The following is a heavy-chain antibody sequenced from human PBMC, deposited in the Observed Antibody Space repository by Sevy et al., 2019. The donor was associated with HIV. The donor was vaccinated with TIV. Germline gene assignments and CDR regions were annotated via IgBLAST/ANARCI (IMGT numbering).Heavy chain of an antibody. Sequence: GGSLRLSCAASGFTFSNYWMSWVRQAPGKGLEWVAYIKQDGSAKYYVDSVKGRFTISRDNAKNSLCLQMNSLRAEDTAMDFCASEKGQGWFDPWGQGTLVTVSS. CDR3: ASEKGQGWFDP. J-gene: IGHJ5*02. CDR2: IKQDGSAK. V-gene: IGHV3-7*01. CDR1: GFTFSNYW.